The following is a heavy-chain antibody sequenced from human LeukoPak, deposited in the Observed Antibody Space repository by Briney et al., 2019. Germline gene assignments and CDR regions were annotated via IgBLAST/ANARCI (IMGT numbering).Heavy chain of an antibody. J-gene: IGHJ4*02. CDR2: ISGSGGST. CDR1: GFTFSSYA. D-gene: IGHD3-10*01. CDR3: AKDSTTYYYGSGSDY. V-gene: IGHV3-23*01. Sequence: GGSLRLSCAASGFTFSSYAMSWVRQAPGKGLEWVSAISGSGGSTYYADSVKGRFTISRDDSKNTLYLQMNSLRAEDTAVYYCAKDSTTYYYGSGSDYWGQGTLVTVSS.